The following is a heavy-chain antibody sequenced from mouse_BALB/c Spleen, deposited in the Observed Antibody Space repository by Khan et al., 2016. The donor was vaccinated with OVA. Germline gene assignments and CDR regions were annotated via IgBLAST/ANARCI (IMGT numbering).Heavy chain of an antibody. CDR1: GFDFSRYW. J-gene: IGHJ3*01. D-gene: IGHD2-14*01. Sequence: EVKLLESGGGLVQPGGSLKLSCAASGFDFSRYWMSWVRQAPGKGLEWIGEINPDSRTINYTPSLKDKFIISRDNAKNTLYLQMSKVRSEDTALYYCAKPYTYDGWAWFAYWGQGTLVTVSS. CDR2: INPDSRTI. V-gene: IGHV4-1*02. CDR3: AKPYTYDGWAWFAY.